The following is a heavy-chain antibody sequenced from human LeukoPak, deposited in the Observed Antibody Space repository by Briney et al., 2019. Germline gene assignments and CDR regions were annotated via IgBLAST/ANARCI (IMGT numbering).Heavy chain of an antibody. CDR2: IYYSGST. D-gene: IGHD3-22*01. V-gene: IGHV4-59*01. CDR3: ARMYYYDSSGYAVYYFDY. CDR1: GGSISSYY. Sequence: SETLSLTCTVSGGSISSYYWSWIRQPPGKGLEWIGYIYYSGSTNYNPSLKSRVTISVDTSKNQFSPKLSSVTAADTAVYYCARMYYYDSSGYAVYYFDYWGQGTLVTVSS. J-gene: IGHJ4*02.